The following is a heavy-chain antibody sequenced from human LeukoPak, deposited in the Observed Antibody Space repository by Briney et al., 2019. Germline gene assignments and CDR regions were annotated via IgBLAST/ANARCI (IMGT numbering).Heavy chain of an antibody. Sequence: GGSLKLSCAASGFIFSDSAIQWVRQASGKGLEWVGRIRSKTNSYATAYGASVKGRFTFSRDDSKNTAYLQMNSLKIEDTAVYYYTGGNDYWGQGTLVTVSS. CDR2: IRSKTNSYAT. J-gene: IGHJ4*02. V-gene: IGHV3-73*01. CDR1: GFIFSDSA. CDR3: TGGNDY. D-gene: IGHD4-23*01.